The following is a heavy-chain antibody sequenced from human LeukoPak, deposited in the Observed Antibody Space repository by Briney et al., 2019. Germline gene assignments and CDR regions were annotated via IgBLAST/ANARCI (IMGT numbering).Heavy chain of an antibody. CDR1: GGTFSTFA. Sequence: SVKVSCKTSGGTFSTFAIAWVRQAPGQGLEWMGGITPIFGITNYAQKFQGRVTITADESTTTAYMELSSLRSDDTAVYFCARVLGAGAPTWFDPWGQGTLVTVSS. CDR3: ARVLGAGAPTWFDP. D-gene: IGHD3-16*01. CDR2: ITPIFGIT. J-gene: IGHJ5*02. V-gene: IGHV1-69*13.